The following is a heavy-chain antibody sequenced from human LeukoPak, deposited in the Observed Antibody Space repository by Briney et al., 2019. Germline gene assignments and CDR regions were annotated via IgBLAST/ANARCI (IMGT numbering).Heavy chain of an antibody. CDR2: INHSVST. CDR3: ARGRSRYSGYDYRWFDP. Sequence: PSETLSHTCAVYGGSFSGYDWSCIREPPGNGLEWIGEINHSVSTNDTASLKSRVTISVDTSKNQFSLTLRSVTAADTAVYYCARGRSRYSGYDYRWFDPWGQGTLVSVSS. CDR1: GGSFSGYD. J-gene: IGHJ5*02. V-gene: IGHV4-34*01. D-gene: IGHD5-12*01.